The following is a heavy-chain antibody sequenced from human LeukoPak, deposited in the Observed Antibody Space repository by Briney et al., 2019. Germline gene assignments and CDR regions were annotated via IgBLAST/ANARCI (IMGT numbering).Heavy chain of an antibody. CDR3: ARRPRMVASTNWFDP. J-gene: IGHJ5*02. D-gene: IGHD4/OR15-4a*01. V-gene: IGHV4-39*01. CDR1: GGSIYSSSFY. CDR2: VFYNGST. Sequence: PSETLSLTCTVSGGSIYSSSFYWDWVRQPPGLGLEWIGDVFYNGSTSYNPSLKSRVTISVDTSKNLFPLKLTSVTAADSAVYYCARRPRMVASTNWFDPWGQGTLVIVSS.